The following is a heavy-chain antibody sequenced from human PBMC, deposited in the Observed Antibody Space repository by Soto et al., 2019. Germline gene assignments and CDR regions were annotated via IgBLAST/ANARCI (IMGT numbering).Heavy chain of an antibody. V-gene: IGHV3-21*01. D-gene: IGHD6-6*01. CDR2: ISAGSSNI. Sequence: PGGSLRLSCAASGFTFRTYYMIWVRQAPGKGLEWVSSISAGSSNIYYAPSVKGRFTISRGNAKNSLYLQINSLRAEDTAVYYCARQYPSSSRHFDHWGQGTLVTVSS. J-gene: IGHJ4*02. CDR3: ARQYPSSSRHFDH. CDR1: GFTFRTYY.